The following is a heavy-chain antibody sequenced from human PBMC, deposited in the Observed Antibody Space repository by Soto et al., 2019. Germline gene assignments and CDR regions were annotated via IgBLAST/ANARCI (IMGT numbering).Heavy chain of an antibody. V-gene: IGHV4-30-4*01. CDR2: ISSIGST. J-gene: IGHJ6*02. CDR1: GGSISSGDYF. CDR3: ARGLVIRPYYYHGMDV. Sequence: SSTLSLTCAFSGGSISSGDYFWSWIRQSPGKGLEWIGYISSIGSTYYNPSLKSRVSVSRDTSKNQFSLKLSSVTTTDTAVYYCARGLVIRPYYYHGMDVWGQGTTVTVSS. D-gene: IGHD3-9*01.